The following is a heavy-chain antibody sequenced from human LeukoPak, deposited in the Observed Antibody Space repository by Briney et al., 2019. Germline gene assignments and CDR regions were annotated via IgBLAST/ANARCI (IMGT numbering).Heavy chain of an antibody. CDR1: GGSISSSSYF. CDR3: AREGPSGSYPDY. Sequence: SETLSLTCTVSGGSISSSSYFWGWIRQPPGKGLEWIGYIYYSGSTNYNPSLKSRVTISVDTSKNQFSLKLSSVTAADAAVYYCAREGPSGSYPDYWGQGTLVTVSS. V-gene: IGHV4-61*01. CDR2: IYYSGST. J-gene: IGHJ4*02. D-gene: IGHD1-26*01.